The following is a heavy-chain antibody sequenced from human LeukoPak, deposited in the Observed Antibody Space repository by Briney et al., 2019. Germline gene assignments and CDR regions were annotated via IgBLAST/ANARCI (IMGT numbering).Heavy chain of an antibody. CDR3: AKDWDDSSGYYFGVSYFDY. Sequence: GGSLRLSCAASGFTFSSYGMHWVRQAPGKGLEWVAVISYDGSNKYYADSVKGRFTISRDNSKNTLYLQMNSLRAEDTAVYYCAKDWDDSSGYYFGVSYFDYWGQGTLVTVPS. J-gene: IGHJ4*02. CDR1: GFTFSSYG. D-gene: IGHD3-22*01. CDR2: ISYDGSNK. V-gene: IGHV3-30*18.